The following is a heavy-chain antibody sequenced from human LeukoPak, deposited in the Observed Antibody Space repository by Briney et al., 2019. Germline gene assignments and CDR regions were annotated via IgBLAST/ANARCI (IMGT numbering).Heavy chain of an antibody. Sequence: PGGSLRLSCAASGFTFTSYWMHWVRQAPGKGLVWVSRININGSSTTYADSVKGRFTISRDNAKNTVYLQMNSLRAEDTAVCYCATGYRDYGVGYWGQGTLVTVSS. J-gene: IGHJ4*02. CDR2: ININGSST. V-gene: IGHV3-74*01. D-gene: IGHD5-12*01. CDR1: GFTFTSYW. CDR3: ATGYRDYGVGY.